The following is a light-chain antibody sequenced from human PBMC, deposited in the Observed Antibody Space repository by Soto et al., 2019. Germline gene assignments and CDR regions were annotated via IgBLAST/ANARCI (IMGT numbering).Light chain of an antibody. CDR3: SSYTSSSTLV. CDR2: EVT. CDR1: SSDVGGYNY. J-gene: IGLJ2*01. V-gene: IGLV2-14*01. Sequence: QSALTQPASVSGSPGQSITISCTGTSSDVGGYNYVSWYQQHPGKAPKLMIYEVTNRPSGVSNRFSGSKSGNTASLTIDGLQAEYEADYYCSSYTSSSTLVVGGGTMVTVL.